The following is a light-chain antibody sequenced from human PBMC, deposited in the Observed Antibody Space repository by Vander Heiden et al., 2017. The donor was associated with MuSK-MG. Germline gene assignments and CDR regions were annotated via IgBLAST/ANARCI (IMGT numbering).Light chain of an antibody. Sequence: SYELTQPPSVSVSPGQTASITCSGDNLGDKYACWYQQKPGQAPVLVIYQDSKRPAGISERFSGSNSGNTATLTISGTQAMDEADYYCQAWDSSTAKVVFGGGTKLTVL. CDR2: QDS. V-gene: IGLV3-1*01. CDR3: QAWDSSTAKVV. J-gene: IGLJ2*01. CDR1: NLGDKY.